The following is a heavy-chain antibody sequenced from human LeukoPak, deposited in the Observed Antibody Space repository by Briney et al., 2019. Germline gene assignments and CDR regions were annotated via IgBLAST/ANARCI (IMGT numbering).Heavy chain of an antibody. CDR3: VKEIRRNYFYGMDV. J-gene: IGHJ6*02. V-gene: IGHV3-30*02. CDR1: GFSFSNSD. Sequence: PGGSLRLSCAASGFSFSNSDMHWVCQAPGKGLEWVAFIRYDGSNKYYEDSVKGRLTISRDNAKNTLFLRMYSLRPEDTAVYYCVKEIRRNYFYGMDVWGQGTSVTVSS. CDR2: IRYDGSNK.